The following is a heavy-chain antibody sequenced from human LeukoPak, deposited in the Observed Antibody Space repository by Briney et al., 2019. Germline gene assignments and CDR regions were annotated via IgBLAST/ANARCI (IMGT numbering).Heavy chain of an antibody. CDR3: ARALRFLEWHDVFDI. V-gene: IGHV1-69*02. D-gene: IGHD3-3*01. CDR1: GGAFSSYT. CDR2: IIAILDIT. J-gene: IGHJ3*02. Sequence: SVKVSCKASGGAFSSYTINWLRQAPGQGLEWMGRIIAILDITNYAQKFQGRVTITADESTSTAYMELSSLRSEDTAVYYCARALRFLEWHDVFDIWGQGTMVTVSS.